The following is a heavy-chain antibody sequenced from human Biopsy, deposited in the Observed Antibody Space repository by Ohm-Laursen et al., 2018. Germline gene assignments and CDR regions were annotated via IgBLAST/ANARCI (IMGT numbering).Heavy chain of an antibody. J-gene: IGHJ5*01. CDR1: VVTLSGYG. CDR3: ANELLPPGVGGPWLDS. D-gene: IGHD3-16*01. CDR2: ISASSSYI. V-gene: IGHV3-21*06. Sequence: GSLRLSCSASVVTLSGYGMNWYRQAPGQGLEWVPSISASSSYIYYADSVKCRFTVSRNNTKNTLYLQMNSLRAADTAIYFCANELLPPGVGGPWLDSWGQGTPVAVSS.